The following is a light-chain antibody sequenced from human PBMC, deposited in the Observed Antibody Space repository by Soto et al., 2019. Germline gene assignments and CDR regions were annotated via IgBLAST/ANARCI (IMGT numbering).Light chain of an antibody. CDR1: QAIRTA. Sequence: IQMTQSPSTLSGSVGDRVTITCRASQAIRTALGWYQQKPGKVPKLLIYAASILQSGVPSRFSGSGSGTDFTLTISSLQPEDFATYYCLLDFRYFWAFGQGTKVDIK. J-gene: IGKJ1*01. CDR2: AAS. V-gene: IGKV1-6*01. CDR3: LLDFRYFWA.